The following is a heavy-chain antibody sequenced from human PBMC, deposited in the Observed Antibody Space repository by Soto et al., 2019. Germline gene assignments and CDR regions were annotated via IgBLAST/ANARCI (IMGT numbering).Heavy chain of an antibody. D-gene: IGHD2-15*01. V-gene: IGHV3-13*01. J-gene: IGHJ4*02. Sequence: GGSLRLSCEASGFTFSGFDMHWVRQPTGKGLEWVSTIGTAGDTYYAASVKGRFTISRDNAKNSLSLQMNSLRAGDTAVYFCARGQEVGAHFFDSWGQGTQVTVSS. CDR2: IGTAGDT. CDR3: ARGQEVGAHFFDS. CDR1: GFTFSGFD.